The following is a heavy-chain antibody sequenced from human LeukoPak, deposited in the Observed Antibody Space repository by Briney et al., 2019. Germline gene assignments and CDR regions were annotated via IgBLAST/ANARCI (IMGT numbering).Heavy chain of an antibody. CDR3: ARHLSYQLPHRSPFDY. J-gene: IGHJ4*02. D-gene: IGHD2-2*01. V-gene: IGHV4-39*01. Sequence: SETLSLTCTVSGGSISSSSYYWGWIRQPPGKGLEWIGSIYYSGSTYYNPSLKSRVTISVDTSKNQFSLKLSSVTAADTAVYYCARHLSYQLPHRSPFDYWGQGTLVTVSS. CDR2: IYYSGST. CDR1: GGSISSSSYY.